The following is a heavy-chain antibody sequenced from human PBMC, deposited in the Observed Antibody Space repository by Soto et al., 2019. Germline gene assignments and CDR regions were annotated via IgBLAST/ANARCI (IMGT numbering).Heavy chain of an antibody. Sequence: RGASLKISCKGSGYSSAGYWITWVRQKPGKGLEWMGRIDPSDSQTYYSPSFRGHVTISATKSITTVFLQWSSLRASDTAMYYCARQIYDSDTGPNFQYYFDSWGQGTPVTVSS. D-gene: IGHD3-22*01. CDR1: GYSSAGYW. J-gene: IGHJ4*02. CDR3: ARQIYDSDTGPNFQYYFDS. V-gene: IGHV5-10-1*01. CDR2: IDPSDSQT.